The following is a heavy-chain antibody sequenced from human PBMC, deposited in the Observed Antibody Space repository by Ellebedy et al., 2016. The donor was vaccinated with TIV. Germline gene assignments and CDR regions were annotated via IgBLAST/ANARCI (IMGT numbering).Heavy chain of an antibody. Sequence: MPSETLSLTCTVSGGSISSGDYYWSWIRQPPGKGLEWIGYIYYSGSNYYNPSLKSRVTISVDTSKNQFSLKLSSVTAADTAVYYCAREGYSYGYYDYWGQGTLVTVSS. CDR1: GGSISSGDYY. CDR2: IYYSGSN. J-gene: IGHJ4*02. V-gene: IGHV4-30-4*01. CDR3: AREGYSYGYYDY. D-gene: IGHD5-18*01.